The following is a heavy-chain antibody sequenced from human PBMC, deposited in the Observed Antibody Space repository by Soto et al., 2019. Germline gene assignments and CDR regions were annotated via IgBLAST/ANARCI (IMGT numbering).Heavy chain of an antibody. CDR1: GGSFSGYY. Sequence: PXESLSLTCAVYGGSFSGYYGSWIRQPPGKGLEWIGEINHSGSTNYNPSLKSRVTISVDTSKNQFSLKLSSVTAADTAVYYCARVPRDFWSGYPGIDYWGQGTLVTVSS. D-gene: IGHD3-3*01. V-gene: IGHV4-34*01. CDR3: ARVPRDFWSGYPGIDY. J-gene: IGHJ4*02. CDR2: INHSGST.